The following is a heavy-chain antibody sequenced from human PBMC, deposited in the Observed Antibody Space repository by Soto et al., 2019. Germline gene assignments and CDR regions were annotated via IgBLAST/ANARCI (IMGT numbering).Heavy chain of an antibody. Sequence: HVQLQESGPGLVKPPQSLSLTCTVSGGSIISGGYYWSWIREHPGKGLEWIGYVYYSGSTYYSPSLKSRVTISVETSKNQFSLKLSSVTAPDTAVYYCARDQRVCGSGSSCGCFDPWGQGTLVTVSS. V-gene: IGHV4-31*03. CDR3: ARDQRVCGSGSSCGCFDP. D-gene: IGHD6-6*01. CDR1: GGSIISGGYY. CDR2: VYYSGST. J-gene: IGHJ5*02.